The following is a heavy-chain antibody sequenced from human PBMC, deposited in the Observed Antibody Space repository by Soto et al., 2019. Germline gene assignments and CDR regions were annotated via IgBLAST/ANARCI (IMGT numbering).Heavy chain of an antibody. CDR1: GFTFSSYS. J-gene: IGHJ4*02. CDR3: ARDLLWFGELLLDY. CDR2: ISSSSSYI. V-gene: IGHV3-21*01. D-gene: IGHD3-10*01. Sequence: EVQLVESGGGLVKPGGSLRLSCAASGFTFSSYSMNWVRQAPGKGLEWVSSISSSSSYIYYADSVKGRFTISRDNAKYSLYLQMNSLRAEDTAVYYCARDLLWFGELLLDYWGQGTLVTVSS.